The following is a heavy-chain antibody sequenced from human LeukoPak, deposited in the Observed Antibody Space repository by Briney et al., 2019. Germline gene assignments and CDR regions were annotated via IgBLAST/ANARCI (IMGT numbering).Heavy chain of an antibody. CDR3: ARGTRSGYSSGWPAGSENY. V-gene: IGHV1-69*10. Sequence: SSVKVSCKASGGTFSSYVISWVRQAPGQGLKWRGGIIPIFGIANYAQKFQGRVTITADKSTSTAYMELSSLRSEDTAVYYCARGTRSGYSSGWPAGSENYWGQGTLVTVSS. D-gene: IGHD6-19*01. CDR2: IIPIFGIA. J-gene: IGHJ4*02. CDR1: GGTFSSYV.